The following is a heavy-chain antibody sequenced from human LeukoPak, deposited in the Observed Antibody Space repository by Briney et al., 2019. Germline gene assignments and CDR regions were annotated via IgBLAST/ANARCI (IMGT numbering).Heavy chain of an antibody. CDR3: ARGWGHCSSTSCYRSPYYYYYYGMDV. D-gene: IGHD2-2*02. V-gene: IGHV4-34*01. CDR1: GGSFSGYY. CDR2: INHSGST. J-gene: IGHJ6*02. Sequence: SETPSLTCAVYGGSFSGYYWSWIRQPPGKGLEWIGEINHSGSTNYNPSLKSRVTISVDTSKNQFSLKLSSVTAADTAVYYCARGWGHCSSTSCYRSPYYYYYYGMDVWGQGTTVTVSS.